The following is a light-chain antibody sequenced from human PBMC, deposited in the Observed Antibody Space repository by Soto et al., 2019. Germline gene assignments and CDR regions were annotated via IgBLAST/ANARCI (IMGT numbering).Light chain of an antibody. CDR2: AAS. V-gene: IGKV1-9*01. J-gene: IGKJ1*01. Sequence: IQLTQSPSSLSASVGDRVTITCRASQGISSYLAWYQQKPGKAPKLLIYAASTLQSGVPSRFSATVSGTEFSLTITSLQPEDFATYYCQQYHSSPTWTFGQGTKVDIK. CDR1: QGISSY. CDR3: QQYHSSPTWT.